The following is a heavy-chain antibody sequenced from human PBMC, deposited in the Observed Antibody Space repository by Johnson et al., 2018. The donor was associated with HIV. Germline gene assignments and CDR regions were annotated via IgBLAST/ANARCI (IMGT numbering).Heavy chain of an antibody. Sequence: VQLVESGGGLVQPGRSLRLSCAASGFTFDDYAMHWVRQAPGKGLEWVSGICWNSGSIGYADSVKGRFTISRDNAKNSLYLQMNSLSAEDTAVYYCANGRAWELLSELEREYTEFEEWGQGTMVSVSS. J-gene: IGHJ3*01. D-gene: IGHD1-26*01. CDR2: ICWNSGSI. V-gene: IGHV3-9*01. CDR3: ANGRAWELLSELEREYTEFEE. CDR1: GFTFDDYA.